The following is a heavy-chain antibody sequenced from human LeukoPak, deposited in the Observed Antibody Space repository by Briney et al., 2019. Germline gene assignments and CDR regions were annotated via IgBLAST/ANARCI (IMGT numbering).Heavy chain of an antibody. J-gene: IGHJ2*01. CDR1: GYSISDNHW. Sequence: PSETLSLTCAVSGYSISDNHWWGWIRQPPGKGLEWIGYIYHSGNIYYNPSLKSRITLSVDASKNQFSLKLRSVTAVDTAAYYCVRTGGLHINSSGGYYYFDLWGRGTLVTVS. V-gene: IGHV4-28*05. CDR2: IYHSGNI. CDR3: VRTGGLHINSSGGYYYFDL. D-gene: IGHD6-6*01.